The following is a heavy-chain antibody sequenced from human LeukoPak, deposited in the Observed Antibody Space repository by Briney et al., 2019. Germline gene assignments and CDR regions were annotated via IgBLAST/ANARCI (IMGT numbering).Heavy chain of an antibody. CDR1: GGSFSGYY. Sequence: SETLSLTCAVYGGSFSGYYWSWIRQPPGKGLERIGEINHSGSTNYNPSLKSRVTISVDTSKNQFSLKLSSVTAADTAVYYCARRTSGYYYYGMDVWGQGTTVTVSS. CDR2: INHSGST. CDR3: ARRTSGYYYYGMDV. J-gene: IGHJ6*02. V-gene: IGHV4-34*01. D-gene: IGHD2-2*01.